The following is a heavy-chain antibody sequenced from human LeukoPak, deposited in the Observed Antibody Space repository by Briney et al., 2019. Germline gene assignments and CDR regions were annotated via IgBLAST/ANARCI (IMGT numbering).Heavy chain of an antibody. CDR3: ARDVYPSIRSGPYWYFDL. D-gene: IGHD6-25*01. Sequence: SETLSLTCTVSGGSISSYYWSWIRQPPGKGLEWIGRIYTSGSTNYNPSLKSRVTMSVDTSKNQFSLKLSSVTAADTAVYYCARDVYPSIRSGPYWYFDLWGRGTLVTVSS. CDR1: GGSISSYY. V-gene: IGHV4-4*07. J-gene: IGHJ2*01. CDR2: IYTSGST.